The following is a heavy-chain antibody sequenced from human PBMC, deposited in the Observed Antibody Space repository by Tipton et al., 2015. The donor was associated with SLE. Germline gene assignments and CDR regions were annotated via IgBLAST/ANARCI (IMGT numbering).Heavy chain of an antibody. CDR2: INHSGTT. D-gene: IGHD2-21*01. V-gene: IGHV4-34*01. Sequence: TLSLTCTVSGGSISSYYWSWIRQPPGKGLEWIGEINHSGTTNCNPSLKSRVTISVDTSKNQFSLKLSSVTAADTAVYYCTRVVVIAFSHYYMDVWGKGTTVTVSS. J-gene: IGHJ6*03. CDR3: TRVVVIAFSHYYMDV. CDR1: GGSISSYY.